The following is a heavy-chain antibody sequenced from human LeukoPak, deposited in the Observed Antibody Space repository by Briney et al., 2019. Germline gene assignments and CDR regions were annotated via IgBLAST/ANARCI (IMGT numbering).Heavy chain of an antibody. V-gene: IGHV3-21*01. D-gene: IGHD3-9*01. Sequence: GGSLRLSCAASGFTFKSYSMNWVRQAPGKGLEWVSTISSYGTYIYYANSVKGRFTISRDNAENSLYLQMNSLRAEDTAVYYCAGGSGYLITSWGQGTLVTVSS. J-gene: IGHJ5*02. CDR3: AGGSGYLITS. CDR1: GFTFKSYS. CDR2: ISSYGTYI.